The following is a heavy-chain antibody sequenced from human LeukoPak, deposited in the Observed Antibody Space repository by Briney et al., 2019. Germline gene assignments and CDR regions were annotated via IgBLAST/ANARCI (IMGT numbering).Heavy chain of an antibody. CDR2: IYTSGST. CDR3: ARDGYYDILTGYYTLYFDY. V-gene: IGHV4-4*07. CDR1: GGSISSYY. D-gene: IGHD3-9*01. J-gene: IGHJ4*02. Sequence: SETLSLTCTVSGGSISSYYWSWIRQPAGKGLEWIGRIYTSGSTNYNPSLKSRVTVSVDTSKNQFSLKLSSVTAADTAVYYRARDGYYDILTGYYTLYFDYWGQGTLVTVSS.